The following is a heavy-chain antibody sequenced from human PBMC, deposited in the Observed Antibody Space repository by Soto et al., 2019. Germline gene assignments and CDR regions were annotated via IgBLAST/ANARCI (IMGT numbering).Heavy chain of an antibody. J-gene: IGHJ6*02. CDR1: GGSISSYY. CDR2: IYYSGNT. CDR3: ASSGRDLGSSSPKGKNYYSYYGLDV. V-gene: IGHV4-59*01. D-gene: IGHD6-13*01. Sequence: SETLSLTCTVSGGSISSYYWSWIRQPPGKGLEWIGDIYYSGNTNYNPSLKSRVTISVDTSKNQVSLKVYSVTAADTALYYCASSGRDLGSSSPKGKNYYSYYGLDVWGQGTTVTVSS.